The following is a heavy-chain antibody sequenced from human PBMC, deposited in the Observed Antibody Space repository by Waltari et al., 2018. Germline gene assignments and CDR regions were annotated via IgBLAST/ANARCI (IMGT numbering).Heavy chain of an antibody. V-gene: IGHV3-7*01. Sequence: EVQLVESVGGLVQPGGSLRLSCAASGSTCSPHWMSWARQAPGKGREWGANIKQDGSEKYYVDSVKGRFTISRDNAKNSLYLQMNSLRAEDSAVYHCVRGAVDNWGQGTLVTVSS. CDR3: VRGAVDN. CDR2: IKQDGSEK. CDR1: GSTCSPHW. D-gene: IGHD2-15*01. J-gene: IGHJ4*02.